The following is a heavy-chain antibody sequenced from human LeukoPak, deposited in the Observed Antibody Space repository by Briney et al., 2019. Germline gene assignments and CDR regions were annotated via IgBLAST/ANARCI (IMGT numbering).Heavy chain of an antibody. CDR2: IYYSGST. D-gene: IGHD1-26*01. Sequence: SETLSLTCTVSGGSISSYYWSWIRQPPGKGLEWIGYIYYSGSTNYNPSLKSRVTISVDTSKNQFSLKLSSVTAADTAVYYCARGTRYSGRYFDYWGQGTLVTVSS. CDR1: GGSISSYY. CDR3: ARGTRYSGRYFDY. V-gene: IGHV4-59*12. J-gene: IGHJ4*02.